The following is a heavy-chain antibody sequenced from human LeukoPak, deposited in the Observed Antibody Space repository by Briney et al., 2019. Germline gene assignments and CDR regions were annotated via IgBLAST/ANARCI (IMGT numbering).Heavy chain of an antibody. Sequence: ASVKVSCKASGYTFTSYGISWVRQAPGQGLEWMGWISAYNGNTNYAQKLQGRVTMTTDTSTSTAYMELSSLRSEDTAVYYCARDGYGGSDYYYGMDVWGQGATVTVSS. V-gene: IGHV1-18*01. D-gene: IGHD4-23*01. J-gene: IGHJ6*02. CDR2: ISAYNGNT. CDR3: ARDGYGGSDYYYGMDV. CDR1: GYTFTSYG.